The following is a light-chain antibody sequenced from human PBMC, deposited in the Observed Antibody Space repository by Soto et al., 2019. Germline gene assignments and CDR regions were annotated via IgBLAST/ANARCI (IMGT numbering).Light chain of an antibody. V-gene: IGLV2-23*01. CDR1: STDVGNSKF. J-gene: IGLJ3*02. CDR2: EGT. CDR3: CSHAGSYTFV. Sequence: QSALTQPASVSGSPGQSLTISCTGSSTDVGNSKFVSWYQLHPGQAPKLMIYEGTKRPSGTSNRFSGSYSGNTASLTISGLQSEDEADYYCCSHAGSYTFVFGGGTKLTVL.